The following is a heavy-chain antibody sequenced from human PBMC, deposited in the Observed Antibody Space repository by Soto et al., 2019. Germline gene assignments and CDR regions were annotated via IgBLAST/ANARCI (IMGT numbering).Heavy chain of an antibody. J-gene: IGHJ6*03. CDR2: IYYSGST. CDR1: GGSISSYY. CDR3: ARFSSSPQYYYYYYYMDV. Sequence: SETLSLTCTVSGGSISSYYWSWIRQPPGKGLEWIGYIYYSGSTNYNPSLKSRVTISVDTSKNQFSLKLSSVTAADTAVYYCARFSSSPQYYYYYYYMDVWGKGTTVTVSS. V-gene: IGHV4-59*01. D-gene: IGHD6-13*01.